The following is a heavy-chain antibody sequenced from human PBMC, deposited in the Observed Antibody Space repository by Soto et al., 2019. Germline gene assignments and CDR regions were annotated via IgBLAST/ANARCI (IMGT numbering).Heavy chain of an antibody. CDR1: GGSFSGYY. Sequence: SETLSLTCAVYGGSFSGYYWSWIRQPPGKGLEWIGEINHRGSTNYNPSLKSRVTISVDTSKNQFSLKLSSVTAADTAVYYCARARRHCSSTSCYEPFDYWGQGTLVTVSS. CDR2: INHRGST. J-gene: IGHJ4*02. V-gene: IGHV4-34*01. D-gene: IGHD2-2*01. CDR3: ARARRHCSSTSCYEPFDY.